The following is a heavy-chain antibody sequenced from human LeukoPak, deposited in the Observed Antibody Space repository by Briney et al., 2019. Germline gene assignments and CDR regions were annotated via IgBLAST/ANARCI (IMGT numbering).Heavy chain of an antibody. D-gene: IGHD1-26*01. V-gene: IGHV3-15*01. Sequence: GGSLRLSCAASGXTFNKAWVSWVRQAPGKGLEWIARIKSITDGGTTDYAAPVKDRFTISRDDPKTTLFLQMNSLKTEDTAVYYCTTSGSYFDYWGQGTLVTVSS. J-gene: IGHJ4*02. CDR1: GXTFNKAW. CDR3: TTSGSYFDY. CDR2: IKSITDGGTT.